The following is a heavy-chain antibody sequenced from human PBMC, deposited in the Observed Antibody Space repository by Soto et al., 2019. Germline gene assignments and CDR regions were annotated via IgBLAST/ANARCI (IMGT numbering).Heavy chain of an antibody. D-gene: IGHD3-22*01. V-gene: IGHV4-31*03. Sequence: SETLSLTCTVSGGSISSGGYYWSWIRQHPGKGLEWIGYIYYSGSTYYNPSLMSRVTISVDTSKNQFSLKLSSVTAADTAVYYCARDRRYYDSSGYSSFDYWGQGTLVTVSS. CDR3: ARDRRYYDSSGYSSFDY. J-gene: IGHJ4*02. CDR2: IYYSGST. CDR1: GGSISSGGYY.